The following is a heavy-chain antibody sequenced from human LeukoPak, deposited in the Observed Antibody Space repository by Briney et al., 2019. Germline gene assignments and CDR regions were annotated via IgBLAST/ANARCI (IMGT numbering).Heavy chain of an antibody. Sequence: SVKVSCKASGYTFTGYYMHWVRQAPGQGLEWMGWINPNSGGTNYAQKFQVRGTMTRDTSISTAYMELSRLRSDDTAVYYCARSAESSSWVEFDYWGQGTLVTVSS. V-gene: IGHV1-2*02. J-gene: IGHJ4*02. CDR2: INPNSGGT. D-gene: IGHD6-13*01. CDR3: ARSAESSSWVEFDY. CDR1: GYTFTGYY.